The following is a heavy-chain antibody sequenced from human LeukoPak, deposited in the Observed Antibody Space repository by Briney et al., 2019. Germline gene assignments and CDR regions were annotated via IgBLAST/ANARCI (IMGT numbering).Heavy chain of an antibody. D-gene: IGHD5-18*01. J-gene: IGHJ4*02. V-gene: IGHV3-23*01. CDR1: GFTFSSYA. CDR3: AKVSGTALDTAPDY. CDR2: ISGSGGST. Sequence: GGSLRLSCAASGFTFSSYAMSWVRQAPGKGLEWVSAISGSGGSTYYADSVKGRFTISRDNSKNTLYLQMDSLRAEDTAVYYCAKVSGTALDTAPDYWGQGTLVTVSS.